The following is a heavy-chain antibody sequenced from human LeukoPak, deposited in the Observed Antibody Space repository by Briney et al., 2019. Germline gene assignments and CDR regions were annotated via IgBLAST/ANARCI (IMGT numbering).Heavy chain of an antibody. J-gene: IGHJ4*02. CDR3: ARDLGYCSGGSCYVGYFDY. CDR1: GFTVSSNY. CDR2: IYSDGST. Sequence: QPGGSLRLSCAASGFTVSSNYMSWVRQAPGKGLEWVSVIYSDGSTYYSDSVKGRFTISRDISKNTLYLQMNSLRAEDTAVYYCARDLGYCSGGSCYVGYFDYWGQGTLVTVSS. D-gene: IGHD2-15*01. V-gene: IGHV3-66*01.